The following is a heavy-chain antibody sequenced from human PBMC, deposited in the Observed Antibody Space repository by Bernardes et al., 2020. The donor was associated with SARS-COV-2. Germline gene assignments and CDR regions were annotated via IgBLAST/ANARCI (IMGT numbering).Heavy chain of an antibody. Sequence: GGSLRLSCAASGFTFNTSGMHWVRQAPGKGLEWVAVIWYDGSTQYYTDSVKGRFTISRDNSKNALYLQMNGLRDEDTGIYYCARRFCTASGCSANFYGLGVWGLGTTVTGSS. J-gene: IGHJ6*02. D-gene: IGHD2-8*02. V-gene: IGHV3-33*01. CDR3: ARRFCTASGCSANFYGLGV. CDR2: IWYDGSTQ. CDR1: GFTFNTSG.